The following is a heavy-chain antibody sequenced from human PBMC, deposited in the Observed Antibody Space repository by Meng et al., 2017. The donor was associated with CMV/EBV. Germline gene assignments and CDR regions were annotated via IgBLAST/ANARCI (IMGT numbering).Heavy chain of an antibody. CDR2: ISYDGSKK. V-gene: IGHV3-30-3*01. CDR1: GFTFSSYA. J-gene: IGHJ3*02. CDR3: ARDGYYYDSSGYYYGRRPGAFDI. D-gene: IGHD3-22*01. Sequence: GGSLRLSCAASGFTFSSYAMHWVRQAPGKGLEWVAVISYDGSKKYYADSVKGRFTISRDKSKNTLYLQMNSLRAEDTAVYYCARDGYYYDSSGYYYGRRPGAFDIWGQGTMVTVSS.